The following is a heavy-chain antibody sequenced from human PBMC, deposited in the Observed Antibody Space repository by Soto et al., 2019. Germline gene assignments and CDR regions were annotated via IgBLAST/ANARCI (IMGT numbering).Heavy chain of an antibody. Sequence: GGSLRLSCAASGFTFSSFQMNWVRQAPGEGLEWVSYISNNGITTYYADSVKGRFTISRDNGKNSLYLQMNSLRAEDTAVYYCATTLTYWNAMDVWGQGTTVTVSS. CDR1: GFTFSSFQ. D-gene: IGHD4-17*01. J-gene: IGHJ6*02. V-gene: IGHV3-48*03. CDR2: ISNNGITT. CDR3: ATTLTYWNAMDV.